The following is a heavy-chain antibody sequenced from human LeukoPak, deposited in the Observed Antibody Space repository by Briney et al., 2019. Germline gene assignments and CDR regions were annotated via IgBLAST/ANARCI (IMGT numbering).Heavy chain of an antibody. CDR1: GFTFDDYA. D-gene: IGHD5-18*01. CDR3: ARGDRFRYSYADY. CDR2: ISWNSGSI. Sequence: GRSLRLSCAASGFTFDDYAMHWVRQAPGEGLEWVSGISWNSGSIGYAGSVKGRFTISRDNAKNSLYLQMNSLRAEDMALYYCARGDRFRYSYADYWGQGTLVTVSS. J-gene: IGHJ4*02. V-gene: IGHV3-9*03.